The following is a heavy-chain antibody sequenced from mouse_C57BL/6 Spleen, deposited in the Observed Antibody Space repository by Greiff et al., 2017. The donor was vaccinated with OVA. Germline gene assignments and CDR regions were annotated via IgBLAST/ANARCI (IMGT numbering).Heavy chain of an antibody. CDR2: IYPGGGDT. CDR3: ATPIYYYGSSYGYFDV. CDR1: GYAFSSSW. J-gene: IGHJ1*03. D-gene: IGHD1-1*01. Sequence: VQGVESGPELVKPGASVKISCKASGYAFSSSWMNWVRQRPGKGLEWIGRIYPGGGDTNYNGKFKGKATLTADKSSSTAYMQLSSLTSEDSAVYFCATPIYYYGSSYGYFDVWGTGTTVTVSS. V-gene: IGHV1-82*01.